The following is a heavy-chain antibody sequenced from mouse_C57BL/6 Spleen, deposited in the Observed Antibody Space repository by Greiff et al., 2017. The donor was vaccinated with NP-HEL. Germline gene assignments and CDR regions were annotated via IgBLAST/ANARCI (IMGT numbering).Heavy chain of an antibody. CDR3: ARGYYGSSYWYFDV. J-gene: IGHJ1*03. D-gene: IGHD1-1*01. CDR2: IWWDDDK. Sequence: QVQLKESGPGILQPSQTLSLTCSFSGFSLSTFGMGVGWIRQPSGKGLEWLAPIWWDDDKYYNPALKSRLTISKDTSKNQVFLKIANVDTADTATYYCARGYYGSSYWYFDVWGTGTTVTVSS. V-gene: IGHV8-8*01. CDR1: GFSLSTFGMG.